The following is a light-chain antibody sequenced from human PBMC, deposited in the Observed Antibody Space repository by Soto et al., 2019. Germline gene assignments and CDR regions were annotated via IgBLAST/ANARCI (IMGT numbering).Light chain of an antibody. CDR2: DAS. V-gene: IGKV3-20*01. Sequence: EIVFTQSPCTLSLSPGERGTLSCRASDSSLNDYLAWYQQKPGQAPRLLIHDASKRATGIPDRVSGSGSGTDLTLTVSRMEPEDFAVYYCQQYGISPITFGQGTRLEN. J-gene: IGKJ5*01. CDR1: DSSLNDY. CDR3: QQYGISPIT.